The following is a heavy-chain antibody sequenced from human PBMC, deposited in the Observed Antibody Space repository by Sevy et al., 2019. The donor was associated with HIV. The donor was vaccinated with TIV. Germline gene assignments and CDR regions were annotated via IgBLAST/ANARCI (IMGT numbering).Heavy chain of an antibody. CDR3: AKDINRGCDGINCYPYYYYFYGLDV. J-gene: IGHJ6*02. V-gene: IGHV3-9*01. D-gene: IGHD2-21*02. CDR2: ISWNSRNI. CDR1: GFSCNDHA. Sequence: GGSLRLSCAASGFSCNDHAMHWVRQVPGKGLEWVSGISWNSRNIGYADSVKGRFTISRDNANHFLYLEMNSLRPEDTAFYYCAKDINRGCDGINCYPYYYYFYGLDVWGQGTTVTVSS.